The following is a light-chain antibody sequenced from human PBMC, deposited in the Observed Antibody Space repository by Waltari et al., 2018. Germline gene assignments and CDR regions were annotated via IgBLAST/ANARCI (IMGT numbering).Light chain of an antibody. J-gene: IGKJ2*02. CDR1: QYISGF. CDR3: QQGYSAPCT. CDR2: AAS. Sequence: DIQMTQSPSSLSASVGDRVTITCRASQYISGFLNWYQQKPGKAPKLLIYAASSLQTGVPSKFSGSGSGTDFTLTISSLQPEDFATYYCQQGYSAPCTFGQGTKVEIK. V-gene: IGKV1-39*01.